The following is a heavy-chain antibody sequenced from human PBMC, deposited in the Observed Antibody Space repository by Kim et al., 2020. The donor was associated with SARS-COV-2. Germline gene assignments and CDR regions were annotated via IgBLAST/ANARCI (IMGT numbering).Heavy chain of an antibody. D-gene: IGHD6-13*01. V-gene: IGHV3-30*07. CDR3: ARSAGGGYYYGMDV. J-gene: IGHJ6*02. Sequence: ADSVKGRLSISRDNSKNTLYLQMNGLGAEDTAVYYCARSAGGGYYYGMDVWGQGTTVTVSS.